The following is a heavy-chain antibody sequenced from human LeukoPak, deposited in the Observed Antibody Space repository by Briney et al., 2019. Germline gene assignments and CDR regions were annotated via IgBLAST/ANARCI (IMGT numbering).Heavy chain of an antibody. Sequence: GGSLRLSCAASGFTFRSYCMHWVRQAPGKGLEWGAVIWYDGSNKYYADSVKGRFTNSRDNSKNTLYLQMNSLRAEDTAVYYCARRGGGYSSENWFDPWGQGTLVTVSS. D-gene: IGHD6-25*01. CDR2: IWYDGSNK. J-gene: IGHJ5*02. CDR1: GFTFRSYC. CDR3: ARRGGGYSSENWFDP. V-gene: IGHV3-33*01.